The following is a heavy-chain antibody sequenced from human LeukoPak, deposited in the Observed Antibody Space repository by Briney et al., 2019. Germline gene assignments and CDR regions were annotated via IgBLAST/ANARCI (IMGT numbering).Heavy chain of an antibody. CDR3: ARDPRGELPLDY. CDR1: GGSITTSNW. V-gene: IGHV4-4*02. Sequence: SENLSLTCAVSGGSITTSNWWSWVRQPPGKGLEWIGEIYHSGSANYNPSLKSRVTISLDKFKNQFSLRLYSVTAADTAVYYCARDPRGELPLDYWGQGTLVTVSS. CDR2: IYHSGSA. J-gene: IGHJ4*02. D-gene: IGHD3-16*01.